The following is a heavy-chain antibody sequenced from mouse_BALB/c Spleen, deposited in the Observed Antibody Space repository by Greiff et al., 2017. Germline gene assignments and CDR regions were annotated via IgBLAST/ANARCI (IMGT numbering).Heavy chain of an antibody. CDR1: GFSLTGYG. CDR3: ARYGNFGAMDY. D-gene: IGHD2-1*01. V-gene: IGHV2-6-7*01. J-gene: IGHJ4*01. CDR2: IWGDGST. Sequence: VHLVESGHGLVAPSQSLSITCTVSGFSLTGYGVNWVRQPPGKGLEWLGMIWGDGSTDYNSALKSRLSISKDNSKSQVFLKMNSLQTDDTARYYCARYGNFGAMDYWGQGTSVTVSS.